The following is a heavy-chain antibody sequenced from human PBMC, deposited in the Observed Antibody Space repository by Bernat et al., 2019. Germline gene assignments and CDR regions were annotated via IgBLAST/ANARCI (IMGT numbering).Heavy chain of an antibody. V-gene: IGHV4-39*01. Sequence: QVQMQESGPGLVTPSQTLSLTCTVSGGSISSSSHFWGWIRQPPGKGLEWIGSIYHTGTTYFNPSLKSRITVSLDTSKNQFSLKLTSVTAADTAIYYCARLDFWTGSGASYFDFWGQGSLVTVSS. CDR3: ARLDFWTGSGASYFDF. J-gene: IGHJ4*02. D-gene: IGHD3/OR15-3a*01. CDR2: IYHTGTT. CDR1: GGSISSSSHF.